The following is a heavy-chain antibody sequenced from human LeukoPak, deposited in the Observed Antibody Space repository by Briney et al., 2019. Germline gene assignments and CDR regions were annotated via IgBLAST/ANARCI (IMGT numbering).Heavy chain of an antibody. CDR1: GYTFTSYY. J-gene: IGHJ4*02. CDR3: ARDWGSRYDSSGTSLGDY. CDR2: INPNSGGT. V-gene: IGHV1-2*02. D-gene: IGHD3-22*01. Sequence: GASVKVSCKASGYTFTSYYMHWVRQAPGQGLEWMGWINPNSGGTNYAQKFQGRVTMTRDTSTSTAYMELSRLRSDDTAVYYCARDWGSRYDSSGTSLGDYWGQGTLVTVSS.